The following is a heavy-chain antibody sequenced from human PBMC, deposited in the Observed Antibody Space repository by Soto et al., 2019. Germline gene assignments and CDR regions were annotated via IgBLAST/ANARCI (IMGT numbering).Heavy chain of an antibody. D-gene: IGHD6-6*01. V-gene: IGHV3-74*01. CDR2: INSDGSST. CDR3: ARMYSSSSRGYYYYGMDV. CDR1: GFTFSSYW. J-gene: IGHJ6*02. Sequence: EVQLVESGGGLVQPGGSLRLSCAASGFTFSSYWRHWVRQAPGKGLVWVSRINSDGSSTSYADSVKGRFTISRDNAKNTLYLQMNSLRAEDTAVYYCARMYSSSSRGYYYYGMDVWGQGTTVTVSS.